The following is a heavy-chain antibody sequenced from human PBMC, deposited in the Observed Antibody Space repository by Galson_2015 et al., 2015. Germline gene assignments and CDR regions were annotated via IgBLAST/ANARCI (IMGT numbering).Heavy chain of an antibody. V-gene: IGHV3-7*03. J-gene: IGHJ2*01. Sequence: SLRLSCAASGFTFSNYWMAWVRQAPGKGLEWVANDKQDGSEKHYVDSVKGRFVISSDNAKNSVYLQLNNLGAEDTAVYYCTRGAPQYWYFDLWGRGTLVTVSS. CDR1: GFTFSNYW. CDR3: TRGAPQYWYFDL. CDR2: DKQDGSEK.